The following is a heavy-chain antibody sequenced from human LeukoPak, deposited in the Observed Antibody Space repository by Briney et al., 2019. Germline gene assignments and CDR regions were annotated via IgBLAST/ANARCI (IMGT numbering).Heavy chain of an antibody. CDR1: GGSFSGYY. J-gene: IGHJ6*03. CDR2: INHSGST. V-gene: IGHV4-34*01. D-gene: IGHD5-18*01. Sequence: PSETLSLTCAVYGGSFSGYYWGWIRQPPGKGLEGIGEINHSGSTNYNPSLKSRVTISVDTSKNQFSRKLSSVTAADTAVYYFARGVGYSYGYRTYYYYYMDVWGKGTTVAVSS. CDR3: ARGVGYSYGYRTYYYYYMDV.